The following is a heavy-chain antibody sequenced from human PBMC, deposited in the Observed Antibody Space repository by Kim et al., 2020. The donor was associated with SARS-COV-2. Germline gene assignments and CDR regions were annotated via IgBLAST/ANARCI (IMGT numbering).Heavy chain of an antibody. D-gene: IGHD3-10*01. CDR3: ARDGPSSYGSGGYSRNFDY. CDR2: INAGIGNA. V-gene: IGHV1-3*01. CDR1: GYTFTSYA. Sequence: ASVKVSCKASGYTFTSYAMNWVRQAPGQRLEWMGWINAGIGNANYSQKFQGRVTITADTSASTAYMELSSLRSEDTAVYYCARDGPSSYGSGGYSRNFDYWGQGTLFPVSP. J-gene: IGHJ4*02.